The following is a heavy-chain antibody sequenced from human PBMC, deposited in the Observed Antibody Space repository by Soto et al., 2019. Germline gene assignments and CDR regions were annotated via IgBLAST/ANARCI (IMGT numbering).Heavy chain of an antibody. V-gene: IGHV3-23*01. Sequence: EVQLLESGGGLVQPEGSLRLSCAASGFTFSNYAMSWVRQAPGKGLEWVSAISGSDIFINYADSVKGRFAISRDNSRNTLYLQMNSLGPEDTAVYYCAKRSGFSTGWYDYWGQGTLVTFSS. D-gene: IGHD6-19*01. CDR1: GFTFSNYA. J-gene: IGHJ4*02. CDR3: AKRSGFSTGWYDY. CDR2: ISGSDIFI.